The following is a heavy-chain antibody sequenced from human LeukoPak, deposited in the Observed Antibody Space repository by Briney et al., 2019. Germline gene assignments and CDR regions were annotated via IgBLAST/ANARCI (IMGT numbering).Heavy chain of an antibody. CDR2: IRYDGSNN. Sequence: GGSLGLSCAASGFTFSSYGMHWVRQAPGKGLEWVAFIRYDGSNNYYADSVKGRFTISRDNSKNTLYLQMNSLRAEDTAVYYCAKAITMIVVVSAFDIWGQGTMVTVSS. J-gene: IGHJ3*02. CDR3: AKAITMIVVVSAFDI. D-gene: IGHD3-22*01. CDR1: GFTFSSYG. V-gene: IGHV3-30*02.